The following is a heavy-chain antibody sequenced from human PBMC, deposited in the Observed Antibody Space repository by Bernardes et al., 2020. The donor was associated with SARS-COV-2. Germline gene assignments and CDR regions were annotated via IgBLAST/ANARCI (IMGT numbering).Heavy chain of an antibody. D-gene: IGHD6-13*01. J-gene: IGHJ6*02. CDR3: TTHQAYSSSHYYYYGMDV. Sequence: GGSLILSCTASGFTFGDYAMSWVRQAPGKGLEWVGFIRSKAYGGTTEYAASVKGRFTISRDDSKSIAYLQMNSLKTEDTAVYYCTTHQAYSSSHYYYYGMDVWGQGTTVTVSS. CDR2: IRSKAYGGTT. CDR1: GFTFGDYA. V-gene: IGHV3-49*04.